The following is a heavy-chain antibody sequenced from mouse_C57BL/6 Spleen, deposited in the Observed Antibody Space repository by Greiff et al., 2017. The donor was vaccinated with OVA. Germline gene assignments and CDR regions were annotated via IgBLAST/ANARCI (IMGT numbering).Heavy chain of an antibody. J-gene: IGHJ2*01. CDR1: GFTFSDYG. Sequence: EVQVVESGGGLVKPGGSLKLSCAASGFTFSDYGMHWVRQAPEKGLEWVAYISSGSSTIYYADTVKGRFTISRDNAKNTLFLQMTSLRSEDTAMYYCASGNYYGSSYSYWGQGTTLTVSS. D-gene: IGHD1-1*01. CDR2: ISSGSSTI. CDR3: ASGNYYGSSYSY. V-gene: IGHV5-17*01.